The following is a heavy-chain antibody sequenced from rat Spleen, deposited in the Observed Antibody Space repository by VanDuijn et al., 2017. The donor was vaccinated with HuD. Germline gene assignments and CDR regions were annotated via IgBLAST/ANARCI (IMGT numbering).Heavy chain of an antibody. V-gene: IGHV5-22*01. Sequence: EVQLVESDGGLVQPGRSLKLSCAASGFTFSDYYMAWVRQAPKKGLEWVASISYEGSSTYYGDSVKGRFTISRDNAKSTLYLQMNSLRSEDTATYYCARQGEYWFAYWGQGTLVTVSS. CDR2: ISYEGSST. CDR3: ARQGEYWFAY. D-gene: IGHD5-1*01. J-gene: IGHJ3*01. CDR1: GFTFSDYY.